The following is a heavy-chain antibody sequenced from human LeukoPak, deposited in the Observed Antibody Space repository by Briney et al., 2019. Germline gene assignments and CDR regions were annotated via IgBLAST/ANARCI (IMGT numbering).Heavy chain of an antibody. CDR3: ARKTDRLGAVGRDRYFDL. D-gene: IGHD6-13*01. CDR1: GFTFSGYE. V-gene: IGHV3-48*03. CDR2: ISVNGGAM. Sequence: GGSLRLSCTASGFTFSGYEMTWVRQAPGKGLEWMSSISVNGGAMHYADSVRGRFTTSRDDAKNSLYLHMNSLRVEDTAIYYCARKTDRLGAVGRDRYFDLWGRGTLITVSS. J-gene: IGHJ2*01.